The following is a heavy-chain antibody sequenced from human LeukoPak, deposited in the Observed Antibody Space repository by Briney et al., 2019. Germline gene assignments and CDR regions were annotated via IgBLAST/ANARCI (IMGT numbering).Heavy chain of an antibody. Sequence: PGGSLRLSCAASGFTFSNYAMTWGRQAPGRGLEWVSTISGGGGDTYYADSVKGRFTISRDNSKNTLYLQMNSLRAEDTAIHYCAKVPYSDYGSGRPPFMDVWGQGTTVAVSS. CDR2: ISGGGGDT. D-gene: IGHD3-10*01. CDR3: AKVPYSDYGSGRPPFMDV. J-gene: IGHJ6*02. CDR1: GFTFSNYA. V-gene: IGHV3-23*01.